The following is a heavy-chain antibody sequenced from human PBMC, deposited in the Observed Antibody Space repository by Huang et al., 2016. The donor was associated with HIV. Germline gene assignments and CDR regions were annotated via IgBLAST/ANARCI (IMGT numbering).Heavy chain of an antibody. CDR1: GGAFKGSS. J-gene: IGHJ4*02. D-gene: IGHD3-10*01. V-gene: IGHV4-34*01. Sequence: QVRLHQWGAGLLKPSETLSLTCAVYGGAFKGSSWTLLRQFPEKGLEWIGDINHDGKINNTPSFSFRVTIAAEAAKNQCSLHRTSVTAADTALYVCARGYNYYVSADRGVYYFDSWGQGSQVTVSP. CDR3: ARGYNYYVSADRGVYYFDS. CDR2: INHDGKI.